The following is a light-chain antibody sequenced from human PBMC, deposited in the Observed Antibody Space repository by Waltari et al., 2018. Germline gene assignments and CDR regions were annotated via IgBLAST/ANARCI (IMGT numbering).Light chain of an antibody. Sequence: IQMTQSPSSLAASVGDRVSITCRASQGISNYLVWYQQKPGKVPKLLIDAASTLQSGVPPRFSGSGSGTDFTLTISSLQPEDVATYYCQEYNSAPLTFGGGTKVELK. CDR1: QGISNY. CDR3: QEYNSAPLT. V-gene: IGKV1-27*01. CDR2: AAS. J-gene: IGKJ4*01.